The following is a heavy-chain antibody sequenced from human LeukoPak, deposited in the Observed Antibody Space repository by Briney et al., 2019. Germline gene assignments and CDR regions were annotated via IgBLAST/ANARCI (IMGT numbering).Heavy chain of an antibody. CDR1: GFTFSSSW. D-gene: IGHD6-13*01. CDR2: IKTDGSGGSTT. J-gene: IGHJ4*02. CDR3: AKERAGAGEY. Sequence: XGSLRLSCAASGFTFSSSWILWVRQAPGKGLVWVSRIKTDGSGGSTTSYADSVKGRFTISRDNAKNTLFLQMNGLRAEDTAVYYCAKERAGAGEYWGQGTLVTVSA. V-gene: IGHV3-74*01.